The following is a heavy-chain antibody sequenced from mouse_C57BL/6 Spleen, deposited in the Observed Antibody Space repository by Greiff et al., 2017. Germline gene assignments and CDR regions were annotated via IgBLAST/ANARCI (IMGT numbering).Heavy chain of an antibody. D-gene: IGHD2-2*01. CDR1: GYSITSGYY. CDR3: AAFYFAYDGGFDY. J-gene: IGHJ2*01. CDR2: ISYDGSN. Sequence: ESGPGLVKPSQSLSLTCSVTGYSITSGYYWNWIRQFPGNKLEWMGYISYDGSNNYNPSLKNRISITRDTSKNQFFLKLNSVTTEDTATYYCAAFYFAYDGGFDYWGQGTTLTVSS. V-gene: IGHV3-6*01.